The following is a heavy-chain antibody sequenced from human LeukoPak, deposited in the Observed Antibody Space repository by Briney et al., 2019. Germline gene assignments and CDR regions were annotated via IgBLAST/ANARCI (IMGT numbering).Heavy chain of an antibody. Sequence: ASVKVSCKASGYTFTSYGISWVRQAPGQGLEWMGWISAYNGNTNYAQKLQGRVTMTTDTSTSTAYMELRSLRSDDTAVYYCAREIGSSGPPTSGWHHFDYWGQGTLVTVSS. J-gene: IGHJ4*02. D-gene: IGHD6-19*01. CDR3: AREIGSSGPPTSGWHHFDY. V-gene: IGHV1-18*01. CDR1: GYTFTSYG. CDR2: ISAYNGNT.